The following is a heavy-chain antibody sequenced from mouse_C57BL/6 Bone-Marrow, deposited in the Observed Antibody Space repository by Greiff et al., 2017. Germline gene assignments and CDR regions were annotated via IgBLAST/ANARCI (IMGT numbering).Heavy chain of an antibody. V-gene: IGHV1-69*01. CDR2: IDPSDSYT. D-gene: IGHD2-3*01. CDR3: ARNYDGSMDY. J-gene: IGHJ4*01. CDR1: GYTFTSSW. Sequence: QVQLQQPVAELVMPGASVKLSCKSSGYTFTSSWMHWVKQRPGQGLECIGEIDPSDSYTNYTQQFKGKSTLTVDKSSSTAYMQLSSLTSEDSAVYYCARNYDGSMDYWGQGTSVTVSS.